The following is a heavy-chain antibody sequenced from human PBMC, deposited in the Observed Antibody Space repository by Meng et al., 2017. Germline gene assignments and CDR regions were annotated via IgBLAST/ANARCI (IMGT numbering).Heavy chain of an antibody. D-gene: IGHD6-19*01. V-gene: IGHV4-4*02. CDR3: ARDRGAVAGTNFDY. CDR2: IYHSGST. J-gene: IGHJ4*02. CDR1: GCSISSRNW. Sequence: EAGPGLVKPSGTLSLTCAVSGCSISSRNWWSCVRQPPGKGLEWIGEIYHSGSTNYNPSLKSRVTISVDKSKNQFSLKLSSVTAADTAVYYCARDRGAVAGTNFDYWGQGTLVTVSS.